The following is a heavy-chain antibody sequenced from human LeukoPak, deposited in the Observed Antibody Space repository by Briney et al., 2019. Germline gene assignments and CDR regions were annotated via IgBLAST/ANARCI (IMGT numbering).Heavy chain of an antibody. CDR2: IYYSGST. CDR3: ARDGAYYDYVWGSYRYSRVDY. Sequence: SETLSLTCTVSGASVSSSNYYWGWIRQPPGKGLEWIGSIYYSGSTYYNPSLKSRVAISVDTSKNQFSLKLSSVTAADTAVYYCARDGAYYDYVWGSYRYSRVDYWGQGTLVTVSS. J-gene: IGHJ4*02. CDR1: GASVSSSNYY. V-gene: IGHV4-39*07. D-gene: IGHD3-16*02.